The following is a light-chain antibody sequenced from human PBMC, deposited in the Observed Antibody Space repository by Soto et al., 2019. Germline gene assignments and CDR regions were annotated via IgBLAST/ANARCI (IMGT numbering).Light chain of an antibody. CDR3: QQYHSVPRT. CDR1: QDISTS. J-gene: IGKJ5*01. CDR2: DAS. V-gene: IGKV1-33*01. Sequence: KSQSPSSLSATIGDRVTITCQASQDISTSLNWYQQKPGKAPNLLLFDASSLEKGVPSRFSGSGSGTHFTLTISSLQPEDIARYYCQQYHSVPRTFGQGTRLEIK.